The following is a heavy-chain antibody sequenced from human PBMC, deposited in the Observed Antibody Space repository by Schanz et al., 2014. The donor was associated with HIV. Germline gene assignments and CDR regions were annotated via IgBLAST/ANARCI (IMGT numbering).Heavy chain of an antibody. CDR1: GGSFSSST. J-gene: IGHJ5*02. V-gene: IGHV1-69*01. Sequence: QMQLVQSGAEVKKPGSSVKVSCKASGGSFSSSTISWVRQAPGQGLEWMGGIIPLFGTRNYAQMFQGRVTITADESTNTAYMELSSLTSEDTAVYFCAGSSEYSSGWYVLWGQGTLVTVSS. D-gene: IGHD3-22*01. CDR3: AGSSEYSSGWYVL. CDR2: IIPLFGTR.